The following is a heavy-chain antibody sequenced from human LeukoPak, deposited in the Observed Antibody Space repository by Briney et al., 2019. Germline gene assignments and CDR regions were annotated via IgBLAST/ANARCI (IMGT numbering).Heavy chain of an antibody. CDR1: GFTFSSYA. V-gene: IGHV3-21*01. CDR2: ISSSSSYI. D-gene: IGHD1-26*01. CDR3: ARDRPRGSGDAFDI. J-gene: IGHJ3*02. Sequence: PGGSLRLSCAASGFTFSSYAMSWVRQAPGKGLEWVSSISSSSSYIYYADSVKGRFTISRDNAKNSLYLQMNSLRAEDTAVYYCARDRPRGSGDAFDIWGQGTMVTVSS.